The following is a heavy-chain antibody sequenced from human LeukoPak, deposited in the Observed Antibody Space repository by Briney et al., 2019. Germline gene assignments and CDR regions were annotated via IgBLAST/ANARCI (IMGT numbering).Heavy chain of an antibody. V-gene: IGHV4-61*08. CDR2: IYYSGST. CDR1: GGSISSGGYN. Sequence: SETLSLTCTVSGGSISSGGYNWWSWIRQPPGKGLEWIGNIYYSGSTKYNPSLKSRVTISLDTSKNQFSLKPSFVTAADTAVYYCARRYSGSYYNRFDPWGQGTLVTVSS. D-gene: IGHD1-26*01. CDR3: ARRYSGSYYNRFDP. J-gene: IGHJ5*02.